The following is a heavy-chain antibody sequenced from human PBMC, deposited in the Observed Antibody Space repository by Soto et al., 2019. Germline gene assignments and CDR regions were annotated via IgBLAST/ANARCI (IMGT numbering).Heavy chain of an antibody. CDR3: ARSGAYCTSITCLFDSF. CDR2: ISAYNGDT. CDR1: GYTFSSYG. J-gene: IGHJ4*02. D-gene: IGHD2-8*01. V-gene: IGHV1-18*01. Sequence: QAQLVQSGAEVKKPGASVKVSCRASGYTFSSYGYAWVRQAPGQGLEWMGWISAYNGDTNDAQKFQDRVTLPTDTSTTTAYMELRNLGSDDTAVYYCARSGAYCTSITCLFDSFWGLGTLVTVSS.